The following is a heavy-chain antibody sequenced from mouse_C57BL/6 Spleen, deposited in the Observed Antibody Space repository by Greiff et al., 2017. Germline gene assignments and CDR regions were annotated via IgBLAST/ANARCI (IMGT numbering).Heavy chain of an antibody. D-gene: IGHD1-1*01. Sequence: EVQLQESGGGLVQPGGSLSLSCAASGFTFTDYYMSWVRPPPGKALEWLGFLRNKANGYTTEYSASVKGRFTISRDTSQSILYLQMNALRAEDSATYCGARFPFTAVVCYNYFDYWGQGTTLTVSS. CDR1: GFTFTDYY. J-gene: IGHJ2*01. CDR2: LRNKANGYTT. V-gene: IGHV7-3*01. CDR3: ARFPFTAVVCYNYFDY.